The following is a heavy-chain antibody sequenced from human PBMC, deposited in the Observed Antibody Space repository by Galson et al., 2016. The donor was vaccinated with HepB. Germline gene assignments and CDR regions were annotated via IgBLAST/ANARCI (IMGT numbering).Heavy chain of an antibody. D-gene: IGHD5-24*01. Sequence: SLRLSCAASGFTFSSYWMHWVRQAPGKGLEWVSRIKSDESWKNYADSVKGRFTISRDNAKNTLYLQMNSLRAEDTAVYYCARDGDAYNFDYWGQGTLVTVSS. J-gene: IGHJ4*02. CDR3: ARDGDAYNFDY. V-gene: IGHV3-74*01. CDR2: IKSDESWK. CDR1: GFTFSSYW.